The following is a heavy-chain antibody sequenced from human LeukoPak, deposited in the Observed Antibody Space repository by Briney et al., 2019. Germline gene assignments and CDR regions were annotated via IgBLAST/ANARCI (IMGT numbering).Heavy chain of an antibody. Sequence: SETLSLICTVSGGSISSYYWSWIRQPPGKGLEWIGYIYYSGSTNYNPSLKSRVTISVDTSKNQFSLKLSSVTAADTAVYYCARDSSSGLVNYWGQGTLVTVSS. CDR2: IYYSGST. CDR3: ARDSSSGLVNY. J-gene: IGHJ4*02. D-gene: IGHD1-26*01. V-gene: IGHV4-59*01. CDR1: GGSISSYY.